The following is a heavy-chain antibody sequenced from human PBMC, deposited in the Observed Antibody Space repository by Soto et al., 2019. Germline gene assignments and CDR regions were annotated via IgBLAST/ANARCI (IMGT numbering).Heavy chain of an antibody. D-gene: IGHD1-26*01. CDR2: IKSKTDGGTT. CDR3: TTGLVGATQGYYYGMDV. Sequence: PGGSLRLSCAASGFTFSNAWMSWVRQAPGKGLEWVGRIKSKTDGGTTDYAAPVKGRFTISRDDSKNTLYLQMNSLKTEDTAVYYCTTGLVGATQGYYYGMDVWGQGTTVTVS. J-gene: IGHJ6*02. CDR1: GFTFSNAW. V-gene: IGHV3-15*01.